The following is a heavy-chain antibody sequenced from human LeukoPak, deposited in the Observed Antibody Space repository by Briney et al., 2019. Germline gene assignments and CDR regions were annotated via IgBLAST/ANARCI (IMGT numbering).Heavy chain of an antibody. J-gene: IGHJ4*02. CDR3: ARESLKDERAFDY. D-gene: IGHD5-24*01. V-gene: IGHV4-59*12. Sequence: SETLSLTCTVSGGSISSYYWSWIRRPPGKGLEWIGYIYYSGSTYYNPSLKSRVTISVDTSKNQFSLKLSSVTAADTAVYYCARESLKDERAFDYWGQGTLVTVSS. CDR1: GGSISSYY. CDR2: IYYSGST.